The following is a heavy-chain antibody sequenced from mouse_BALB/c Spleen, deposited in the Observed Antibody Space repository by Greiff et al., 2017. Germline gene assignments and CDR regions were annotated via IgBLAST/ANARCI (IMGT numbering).Heavy chain of an antibody. D-gene: IGHD2-2*01. Sequence: VQLQQSGAELVKPGASVKLSCKASGYTFTSYWMHWVKQRPGQGLEWIGEINPSNGRTNYNEKFKSKATLTVDKSSSTAYMQLSSLTSEDSAVYYCARGYDADYWGQGTTLTVSS. J-gene: IGHJ2*01. V-gene: IGHV1S81*02. CDR1: GYTFTSYW. CDR2: INPSNGRT. CDR3: ARGYDADY.